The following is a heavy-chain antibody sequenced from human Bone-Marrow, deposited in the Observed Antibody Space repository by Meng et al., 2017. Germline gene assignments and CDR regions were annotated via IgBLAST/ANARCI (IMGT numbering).Heavy chain of an antibody. Sequence: GSLRLSCAVSGYSISSGYYWGWIRQPPGKGLEWIGSIYHSGSTYYNPSLKSRVTISVDMSKNQFSLKLSSVTAADTAVYYCARFRTIFDAFDIWGQGTMVTVSS. CDR2: IYHSGST. CDR3: ARFRTIFDAFDI. J-gene: IGHJ3*02. D-gene: IGHD3-9*01. V-gene: IGHV4-38-2*01. CDR1: GYSISSGYY.